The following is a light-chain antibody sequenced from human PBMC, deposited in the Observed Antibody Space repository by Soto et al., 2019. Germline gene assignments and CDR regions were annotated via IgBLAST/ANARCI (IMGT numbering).Light chain of an antibody. CDR2: QDS. Sequence: SYELTQPPSVSLSPGQTASITCSGDKLGDKYACWYQQKPGQSPVLVIYQDSKRPSGIPERFSGSNSGNTATLTISGTQAMDEADYYCQAWDSSTDHVVFGGGTKLTVL. J-gene: IGLJ2*01. V-gene: IGLV3-1*01. CDR3: QAWDSSTDHVV. CDR1: KLGDKY.